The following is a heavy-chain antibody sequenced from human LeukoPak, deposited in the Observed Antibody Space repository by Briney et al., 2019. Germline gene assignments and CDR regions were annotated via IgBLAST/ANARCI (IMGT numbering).Heavy chain of an antibody. CDR1: GFSFSSYA. D-gene: IGHD3-22*01. CDR3: ARAPGTMIVVDY. J-gene: IGHJ4*02. V-gene: IGHV3-30*04. Sequence: PGGSLRLSCAGSGFSFSSYAMHWVRQAPGKGLKWVAVTSFDGSDNYYADSVKGRFTISRDNSKNTLYLQMNSLRPDDTAVYYCARAPGTMIVVDYWGQGTLVTVSS. CDR2: TSFDGSDN.